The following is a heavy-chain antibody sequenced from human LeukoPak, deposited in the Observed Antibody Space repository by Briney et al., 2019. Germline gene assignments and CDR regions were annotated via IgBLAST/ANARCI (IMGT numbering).Heavy chain of an antibody. V-gene: IGHV4-61*01. D-gene: IGHD3-10*01. J-gene: IGHJ6*04. CDR2: IYYSGST. Sequence: PSETLSLTCTVSGGSVSSGSYYWSWIRQPPGKGLEWIGYIYYSGSTNYNPSLKSRVTISVDTSKNQFSLKLSSVTAADTAVYHCARDPRGGDYYYYGMDVWGKGTTVTVSS. CDR1: GGSVSSGSYY. CDR3: ARDPRGGDYYYYGMDV.